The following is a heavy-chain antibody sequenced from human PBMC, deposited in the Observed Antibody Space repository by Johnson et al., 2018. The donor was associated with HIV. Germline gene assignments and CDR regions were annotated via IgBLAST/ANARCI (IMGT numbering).Heavy chain of an antibody. J-gene: IGHJ3*02. CDR3: ARDAAYYYDRSGYHDAFDI. CDR1: GFTFSSYA. D-gene: IGHD3-22*01. Sequence: QVTLVESGGGLVQPGRSLRLSCAASGFTFSSYAMHWVRQAPGKGLEWVAVISYDGSNKYYADSVKGRFTISRDNSKNTLYLQMNSLRAEDTAVYYCARDAAYYYDRSGYHDAFDIWGQGTMVTVSS. V-gene: IGHV3-30*04. CDR2: ISYDGSNK.